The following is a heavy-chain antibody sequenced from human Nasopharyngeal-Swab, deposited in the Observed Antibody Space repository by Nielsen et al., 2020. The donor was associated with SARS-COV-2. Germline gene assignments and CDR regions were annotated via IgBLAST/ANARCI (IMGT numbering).Heavy chain of an antibody. CDR3: ARGDTIFGKGSYDAFDI. J-gene: IGHJ3*02. Sequence: SVKVSCKASGGTFSSYAISWVRQAPGQGLEWMGGIIPIFGTVNYAQKFQGRVTITADKSTSTAYMELSSLRSEDTAVYYCARGDTIFGKGSYDAFDIWGQGTMVTVSS. V-gene: IGHV1-69*06. CDR1: GGTFSSYA. CDR2: IIPIFGTV. D-gene: IGHD3-3*01.